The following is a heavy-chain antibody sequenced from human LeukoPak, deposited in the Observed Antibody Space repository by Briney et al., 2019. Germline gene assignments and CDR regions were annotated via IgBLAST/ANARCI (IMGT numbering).Heavy chain of an antibody. CDR1: GFTFSNYA. Sequence: GGSLRLSCAASGFTFSNYAMSWVRQAPGKRLEWVSIIGGGGAATYHADSVKGRFTISRDNSKNTLYLQMNSLRAGDTAVYYCAKGDKNSGFQSWGQGILVTVSS. V-gene: IGHV3-23*01. CDR3: AKGDKNSGFQS. J-gene: IGHJ5*02. D-gene: IGHD3-22*01. CDR2: IGGGGAAT.